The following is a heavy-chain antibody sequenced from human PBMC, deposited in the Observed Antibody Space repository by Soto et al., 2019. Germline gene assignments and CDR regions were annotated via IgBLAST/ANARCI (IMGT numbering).Heavy chain of an antibody. V-gene: IGHV3-7*01. CDR1: GFTFSGHW. D-gene: IGHD1-7*01. Sequence: GGSLRLSCATSGFTFSGHWMSWVRQAPGKGLEWVATIKQDGSEKYYVDSVRGRFTISRDNAKSSLLLQMNSLRAEDTAVYYCARLTGSRTIYDYWGQGTLVTVSS. J-gene: IGHJ4*02. CDR2: IKQDGSEK. CDR3: ARLTGSRTIYDY.